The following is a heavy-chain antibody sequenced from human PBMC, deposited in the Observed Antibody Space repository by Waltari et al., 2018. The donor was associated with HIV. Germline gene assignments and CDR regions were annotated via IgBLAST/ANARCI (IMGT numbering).Heavy chain of an antibody. D-gene: IGHD2-15*01. Sequence: QVQLQESGPGLVKPLQTLYLTCTVSGGSISSGSYYWNWIRQPAGKGLEWIGRIYTSGSTNYNPSLKSRVTISVDTSKNQFSLKLSSVTAADTAVYYCARVFCSGGSCYGDGRYGMDVWGQGTTVTVSS. J-gene: IGHJ6*02. CDR3: ARVFCSGGSCYGDGRYGMDV. CDR2: IYTSGST. V-gene: IGHV4-61*02. CDR1: GGSISSGSYY.